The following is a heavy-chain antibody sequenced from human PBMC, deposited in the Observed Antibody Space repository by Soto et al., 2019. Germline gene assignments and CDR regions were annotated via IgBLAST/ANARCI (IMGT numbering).Heavy chain of an antibody. D-gene: IGHD2-15*01. CDR2: ISAYNGNT. J-gene: IGHJ5*02. Sequence: GASVKVSCKASGYTFTSYGISWVRQAPGQGLGWMGWISAYNGNTNYAQKLQGRVTMTTDTSTSTAHMELRSLRSDDTAVYYCAREEGIVVVVAGRGNWFDPWGQATLVTVSS. V-gene: IGHV1-18*01. CDR1: GYTFTSYG. CDR3: AREEGIVVVVAGRGNWFDP.